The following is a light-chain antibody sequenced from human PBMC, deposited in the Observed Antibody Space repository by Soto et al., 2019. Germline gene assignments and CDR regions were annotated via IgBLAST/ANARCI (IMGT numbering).Light chain of an antibody. J-gene: IGKJ4*01. CDR3: QQSLTAPLT. CDR2: GAS. Sequence: EIVLTQSPGTLSLSPGERATLSCRASQSVSSSSITWYQQKPGQAPRLLIYGASTRATGIPDRFSGSGSGTDFSLTISDVRPEDSATYFCQQSLTAPLTFGGGTKVEIK. V-gene: IGKV3-20*01. CDR1: QSVSSSS.